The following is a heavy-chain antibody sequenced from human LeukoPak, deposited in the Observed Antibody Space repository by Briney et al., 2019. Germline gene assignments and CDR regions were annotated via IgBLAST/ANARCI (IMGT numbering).Heavy chain of an antibody. CDR1: GYTFTGYY. J-gene: IGHJ4*02. V-gene: IGHV1-2*06. CDR3: ARDSSDYSNYPGDFNY. CDR2: INPNSGVT. Sequence: ASVRVSCKASGYTFTGYYMHWVRQAPGQGLEWMGRINPNSGVTNYAQKFQGRVTMTRDTSISTAYMELSRLRSDDTAVHYCARDSSDYSNYPGDFNYWGQGTLVTVSS. D-gene: IGHD4-11*01.